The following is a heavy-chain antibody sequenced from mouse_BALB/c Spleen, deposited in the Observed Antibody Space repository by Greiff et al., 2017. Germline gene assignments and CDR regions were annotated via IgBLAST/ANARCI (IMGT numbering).Heavy chain of an antibody. V-gene: IGHV1-14*01. CDR2: INPYNDGT. D-gene: IGHD2-3*01. CDR3: ARVDTYDGYYPFAY. Sequence: VQLQQSGPELVKPGASVKMSCKASGYTFTSYVMHWVKQKPGQGLEWIGYINPYNDGTKYNEKFKGKATLTSDKSSSTAYMELSSLTSEDSAVYYCARVDTYDGYYPFAYWGQGTLVTVSA. CDR1: GYTFTSYV. J-gene: IGHJ3*01.